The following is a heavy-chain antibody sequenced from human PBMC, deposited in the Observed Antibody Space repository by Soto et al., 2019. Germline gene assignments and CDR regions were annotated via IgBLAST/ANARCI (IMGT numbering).Heavy chain of an antibody. D-gene: IGHD3-10*01. J-gene: IGHJ6*02. Sequence: AASVKVSCKASGGTFSSYTISWVRQAPGQGLEWMGRIIPILGIANYAQKFQGRVTITADKSTSTAYMELSSLRSEDTAVYYCAIDERFGELSSNYYYYGMDVWGQGTTVTVSS. V-gene: IGHV1-69*04. CDR3: AIDERFGELSSNYYYYGMDV. CDR1: GGTFSSYT. CDR2: IIPILGIA.